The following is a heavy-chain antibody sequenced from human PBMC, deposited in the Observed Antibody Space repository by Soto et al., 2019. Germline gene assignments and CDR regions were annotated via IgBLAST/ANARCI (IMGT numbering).Heavy chain of an antibody. CDR1: GFTFSGFS. J-gene: IGHJ6*02. CDR2: ISTRSLTI. V-gene: IGHV3-48*02. Sequence: VGSLRLSCAASGFTFSGFSMNWVRQAPGKGLEWISYISTRSLTIDYADSVRGRFTISRDNAKDSLYLQMRSLRDEDTAVYYCARGSSQPDYDGVDVWGQGTTVTVSS. CDR3: ARGSSQPDYDGVDV. D-gene: IGHD2-2*01.